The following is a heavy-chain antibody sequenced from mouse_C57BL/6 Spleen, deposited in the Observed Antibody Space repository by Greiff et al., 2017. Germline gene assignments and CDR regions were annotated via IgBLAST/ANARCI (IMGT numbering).Heavy chain of an antibody. J-gene: IGHJ1*03. Sequence: QVQLQQSGAELVKPGASVKISCKASGYAFSRYWMNWVKQRPGKGLEWIGQIYPGDGDTNYNGKFKGQATLTADKSSSTAYMQLSSLTSENSAVYFCARWFPWYFDVWGTGTTVTVSS. CDR2: IYPGDGDT. CDR3: ARWFPWYFDV. CDR1: GYAFSRYW. V-gene: IGHV1-80*01. D-gene: IGHD2-2*01.